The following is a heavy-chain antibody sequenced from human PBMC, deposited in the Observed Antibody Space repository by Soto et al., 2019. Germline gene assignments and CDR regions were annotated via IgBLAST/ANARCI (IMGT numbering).Heavy chain of an antibody. CDR1: GFTFSSNG. J-gene: IGHJ4*02. D-gene: IGHD3-10*01. V-gene: IGHV3-30*18. Sequence: QVQLVESGGGVVQPGRSLRLSCAASGFTFSSNGMHWVRQAPGKGLEWVAVISYDGSNKYYADSVKGRFTISRDNSKNTLYLQINSLRADDTAVYSCAKDGPGADFWGQGTLVTVSS. CDR3: AKDGPGADF. CDR2: ISYDGSNK.